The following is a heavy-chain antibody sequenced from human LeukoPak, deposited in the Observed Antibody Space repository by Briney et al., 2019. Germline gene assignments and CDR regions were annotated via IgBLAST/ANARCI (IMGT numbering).Heavy chain of an antibody. J-gene: IGHJ5*02. V-gene: IGHV1-8*01. CDR3: VRVTVVVAATRRLLVPRWFDP. Sequence: AAVKVSCKASGYTFTSYDINWVRQATGQGLEWMGWMNPSSGNTGYAQKFQGRVTMTRNTSISTAYMELSSLRSEDTAVYYCVRVTVVVAATRRLLVPRWFDPWGQGTLVTVSS. CDR2: MNPSSGNT. D-gene: IGHD2-15*01. CDR1: GYTFTSYD.